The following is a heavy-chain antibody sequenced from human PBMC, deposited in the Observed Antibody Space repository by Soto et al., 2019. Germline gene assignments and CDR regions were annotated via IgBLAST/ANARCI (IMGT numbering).Heavy chain of an antibody. CDR1: YFTFRSNY. D-gene: IGHD4-4*01. Sequence: GGSRRLSGAAPYFTFRSNYMNWVRQAPGKGLEWVSIIYSDGTTSYADSVKGRFTISRDNFKNTLHLQMNGLSAEETAVYYCERVSKWVQGTLVTVS. CDR3: ERVSK. J-gene: IGHJ1*01. V-gene: IGHV3-53*01. CDR2: IYSDGTT.